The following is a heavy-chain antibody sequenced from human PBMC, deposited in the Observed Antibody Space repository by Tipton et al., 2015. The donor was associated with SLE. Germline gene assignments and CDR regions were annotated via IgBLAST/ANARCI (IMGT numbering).Heavy chain of an antibody. CDR2: INHSGST. V-gene: IGHV4-39*07. CDR3: ARAGGFLQWLTGNFDY. D-gene: IGHD3-3*01. Sequence: TLSLTCTVSGGSISSSSYYWGWIRQPPGKGLEWIGEINHSGSTNYNPSLKSRVTISVDTSKNQFSLKLSSVTAADTAVYYCARAGGFLQWLTGNFDYWGQRTLVTVSS. CDR1: GGSISSSSYY. J-gene: IGHJ4*02.